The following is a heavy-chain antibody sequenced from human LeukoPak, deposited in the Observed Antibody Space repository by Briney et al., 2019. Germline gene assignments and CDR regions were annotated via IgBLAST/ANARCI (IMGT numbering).Heavy chain of an antibody. CDR1: GGSISSYY. J-gene: IGHJ4*02. CDR2: IYYSGST. D-gene: IGHD6-6*01. Sequence: SETLSLTCTVSGGSISSYYWSWIRQPPGKGLEWIGYIYYSGSTNYNPSLKSRVTISVDTSKNQFSLKLSSVTAADTAVYYCAREQLARSYYFDYWGQGTLVTVSS. CDR3: AREQLARSYYFDY. V-gene: IGHV4-59*01.